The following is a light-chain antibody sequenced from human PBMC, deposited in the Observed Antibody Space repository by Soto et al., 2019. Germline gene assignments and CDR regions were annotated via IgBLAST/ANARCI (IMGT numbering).Light chain of an antibody. CDR2: EVS. Sequence: QSALTQPACVSLSPGQSITISCTGTSSDVGGYNFVSWYQQHPGKAPKLMIYEVSNRPSGVSNRFSGSKSGNTASLTISGLQAEDEADYYCSSYTSSTPLGYVFGTGTKVTVL. CDR1: SSDVGGYNF. V-gene: IGLV2-14*01. J-gene: IGLJ1*01. CDR3: SSYTSSTPLGYV.